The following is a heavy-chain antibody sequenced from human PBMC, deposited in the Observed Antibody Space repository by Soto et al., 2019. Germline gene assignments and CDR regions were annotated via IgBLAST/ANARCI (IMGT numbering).Heavy chain of an antibody. CDR1: GGSISSYY. J-gene: IGHJ6*02. CDR3: ARDQASHSGDQSYYYGMDV. Sequence: SETLSLTCTVSGGSISSYYWSWIRQPPGKGLEWIGYIYYSGSTNYNPSLKSRVTISVDTSKNQFSLKLSSVTAADTAVYYCARDQASHSGDQSYYYGMDVWGQGTTVTVSS. V-gene: IGHV4-59*01. D-gene: IGHD7-27*01. CDR2: IYYSGST.